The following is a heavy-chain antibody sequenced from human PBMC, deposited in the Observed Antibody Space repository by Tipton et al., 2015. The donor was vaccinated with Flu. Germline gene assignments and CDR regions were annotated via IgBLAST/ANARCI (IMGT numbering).Heavy chain of an antibody. CDR3: ARDQCGGGDCYRSLDH. CDR1: GYSFSIYW. CDR2: IYPVDSNT. D-gene: IGHD2-21*02. V-gene: IGHV5-51*03. J-gene: IGHJ4*02. Sequence: VQLVQSGAEVKKPGESLKISCKASGYSFSIYWIAWVRQMPGKGLEWMGIIYPVDSNTKYSPSFEGQVTISADKSFNTAYLQWSSLKASDTAIYYCARDQCGGGDCYRSLDHWGQGALVTVSS.